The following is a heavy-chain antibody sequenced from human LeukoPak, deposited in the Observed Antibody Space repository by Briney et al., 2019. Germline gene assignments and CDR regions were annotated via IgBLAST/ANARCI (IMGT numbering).Heavy chain of an antibody. CDR3: AKDLGDGYNPDC. D-gene: IGHD5-12*01. J-gene: IGHJ4*02. V-gene: IGHV3-23*01. CDR1: GFTFSSYA. Sequence: GGSLRLSCAASGFTFSSYAMSWVRQAPGKGLEWVSAISGSGGGTYYADSVKGRFTISRDNSKNTLYLQMNSLRAEDTAVYYCAKDLGDGYNPDCWGQGTLVTVSS. CDR2: ISGSGGGT.